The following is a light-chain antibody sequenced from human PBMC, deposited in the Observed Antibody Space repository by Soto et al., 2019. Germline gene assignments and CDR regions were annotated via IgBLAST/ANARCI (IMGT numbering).Light chain of an antibody. CDR3: QQYDGYSQT. CDR1: QSISSW. J-gene: IGKJ1*01. CDR2: KAS. Sequence: DIQMTQSPSTLSASVGDRVTITCRASQSISSWLAWYQQKPGKAPKLLIYKASSLESGVPSRFSGSGSGTEFTLTISSLQPDDFATNYCQQYDGYSQTFGQGTKVEIK. V-gene: IGKV1-5*03.